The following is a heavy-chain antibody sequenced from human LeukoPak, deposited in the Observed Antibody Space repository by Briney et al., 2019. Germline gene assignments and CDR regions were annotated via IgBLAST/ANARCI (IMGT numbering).Heavy chain of an antibody. CDR2: INHSGST. D-gene: IGHD3-9*01. CDR3: ARGHYDILTGYSHFDH. Sequence: SETLSLTCAVYGGSFSGYYWSWIRQPPGKGLEWIGEINHSGSTNYNPSLKSRVTISVDTSKNQFSLKLSSVTAADTAVYYCARGHYDILTGYSHFDHWGQGTLVTVSS. V-gene: IGHV4-34*01. CDR1: GGSFSGYY. J-gene: IGHJ4*02.